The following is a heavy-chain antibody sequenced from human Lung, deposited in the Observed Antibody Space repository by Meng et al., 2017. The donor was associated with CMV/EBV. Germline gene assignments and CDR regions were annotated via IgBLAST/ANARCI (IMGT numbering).Heavy chain of an antibody. CDR3: LRRSGGSV. D-gene: IGHD3-10*01. V-gene: IGHV4-4*02. Sequence: GSGPALVRPSETLSLTCPVSGDSITNHNWWAWVRQPPGKGLEWIGEIPHRGSSAYNPSLKSRVSMSIDKSKNQFSLKLTSVTAADTAVYHCLRRSGGSVWGQGTLVTVSS. J-gene: IGHJ1*01. CDR1: GDSITNHNW. CDR2: IPHRGSS.